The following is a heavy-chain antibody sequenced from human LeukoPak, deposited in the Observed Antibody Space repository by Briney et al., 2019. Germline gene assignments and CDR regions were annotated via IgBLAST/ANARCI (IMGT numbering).Heavy chain of an antibody. CDR1: GFTFSSYW. Sequence: PGGSLRLSCAASGFTFSSYWMHWVRQAPGKGLVWISRINTDGSSTSYADSVKGRFTISRDNAKNTVYLQMNSLRVEDTAVYYCATGTSSSWYEFDYWGRGTLVTVSS. J-gene: IGHJ4*02. CDR3: ATGTSSSWYEFDY. V-gene: IGHV3-74*01. D-gene: IGHD6-13*01. CDR2: INTDGSST.